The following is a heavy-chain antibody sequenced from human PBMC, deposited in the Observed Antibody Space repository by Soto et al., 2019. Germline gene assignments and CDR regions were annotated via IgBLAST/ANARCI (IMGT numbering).Heavy chain of an antibody. CDR2: IGAYNGNT. Sequence: ASVKVSCKASGYTLTSYGIRWVGQARGQGSEWMGWIGAYNGNTNYAHKLQGRVTMTTDKPTSRSYMELSSLRSDETALNYCERDSSGCRSSGHDYLCQGTTVTAAS. V-gene: IGHV1-18*04. D-gene: IGHD6-13*01. CDR3: ERDSSGCRSSGHDY. CDR1: GYTLTSYG. J-gene: IGHJ4*02.